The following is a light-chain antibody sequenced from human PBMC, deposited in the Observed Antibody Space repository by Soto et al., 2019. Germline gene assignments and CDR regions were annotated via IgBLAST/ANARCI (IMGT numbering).Light chain of an antibody. Sequence: EIVLTQSPGTLYLSPGERATLSCRASQSVRSNYLAWYQQKPGQAPRFLIYDASTSATDIPDRFSGSLSGTDFTLNVRRLEHEDFAVYCCHPYGRSALTFGGATNADFK. J-gene: IGKJ4*01. V-gene: IGKV3-20*01. CDR2: DAS. CDR3: HPYGRSALT. CDR1: QSVRSNY.